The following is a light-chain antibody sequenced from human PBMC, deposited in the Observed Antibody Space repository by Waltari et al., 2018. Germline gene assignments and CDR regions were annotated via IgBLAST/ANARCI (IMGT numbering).Light chain of an antibody. J-gene: IGLJ1*01. CDR1: SLRGYY. CDR3: YSRDNSGDHLRV. Sequence: SSELTQDPAVSVALGQTVTITCQGDSLRGYYASWYQQKPGQAPLLVIYGKTNRPSGIPDRYSGSSSGNTASWTITGAKAEDEADYYCYSRDNSGDHLRVFGTGTKVTVL. CDR2: GKT. V-gene: IGLV3-19*01.